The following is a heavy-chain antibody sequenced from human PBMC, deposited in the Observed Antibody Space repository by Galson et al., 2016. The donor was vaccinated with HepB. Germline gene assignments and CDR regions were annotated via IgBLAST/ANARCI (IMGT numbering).Heavy chain of an antibody. V-gene: IGHV4-61*02. CDR3: ARLDY. CDR2: IYISGST. Sequence: TLSLTCTVSGVSMSSTSFYWTWIRQPAGKGLEWIGRIYISGSTSYNPTLKSRVTISPDTSKNPFSLKLTSWTAADTAVYYCARLDYWGRGTLVPLSS. CDR1: GVSMSSTSFY. J-gene: IGHJ4*02.